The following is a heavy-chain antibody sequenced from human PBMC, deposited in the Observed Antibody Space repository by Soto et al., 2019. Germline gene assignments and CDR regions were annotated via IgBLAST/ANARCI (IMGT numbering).Heavy chain of an antibody. J-gene: IGHJ4*02. D-gene: IGHD6-6*01. Sequence: SAEVSCEACGETFTGYYMHWLQQETGKGIEWMGWITPNSGGTNYAQKFQGWVTMTRDTSISTAYMELSRLRSDDTAVYYCARRAHHSSSSPLDYWGQGTPVPVSS. CDR2: ITPNSGGT. V-gene: IGHV1-2*04. CDR3: ARRAHHSSSSPLDY. CDR1: GETFTGYY.